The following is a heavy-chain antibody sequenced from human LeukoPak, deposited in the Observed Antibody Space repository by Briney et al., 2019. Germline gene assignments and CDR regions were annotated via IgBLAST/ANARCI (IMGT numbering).Heavy chain of an antibody. V-gene: IGHV3-74*01. CDR2: INSDGSST. J-gene: IGHJ6*03. D-gene: IGHD2-15*01. CDR3: ARVVQNYYYYMDV. CDR1: GFTFSSYW. Sequence: GGSLRLSCAASGFTFSSYWMHWVRHAPGKGLVWVSRINSDGSSTSYADSVKGRFTISRDNAKNTLYLQMNSLRAEDTAVYYCARVVQNYYYYMDVWGKGTTVTVSS.